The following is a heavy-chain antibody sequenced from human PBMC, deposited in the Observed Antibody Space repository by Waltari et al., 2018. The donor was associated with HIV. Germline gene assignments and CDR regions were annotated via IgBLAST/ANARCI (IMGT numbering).Heavy chain of an antibody. CDR1: GFTFSNAW. V-gene: IGHV3-15*01. CDR3: TTMFTGYDYSDY. Sequence: EVQLVESGGGLVKPGGSLRLSCAASGFTFSNAWMSWVRQAPGKGLEWVGRIKSKTDGGTTDYAAPVKGRFTISRDDSKNTLYLQMNSLKTEDTAVYFCTTMFTGYDYSDYWGQGTLVTVSS. D-gene: IGHD5-12*01. J-gene: IGHJ4*02. CDR2: IKSKTDGGTT.